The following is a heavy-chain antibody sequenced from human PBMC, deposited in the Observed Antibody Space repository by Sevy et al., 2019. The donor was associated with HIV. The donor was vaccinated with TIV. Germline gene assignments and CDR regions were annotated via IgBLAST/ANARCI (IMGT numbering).Heavy chain of an antibody. CDR2: INQDERHI. V-gene: IGHV3-7*01. CDR1: GLTLSTYV. J-gene: IGHJ5*02. CDR3: ARDPDWGALDR. D-gene: IGHD7-27*01. Sequence: GGSLRLSCAASGLTLSTYVMTWVRHSPGKGLEWVAYINQDERHINLLDSVRGRFTISRDNAKNSLYLQMDSLRAEDTAIYYCARDPDWGALDRWGQGTLVTVSS.